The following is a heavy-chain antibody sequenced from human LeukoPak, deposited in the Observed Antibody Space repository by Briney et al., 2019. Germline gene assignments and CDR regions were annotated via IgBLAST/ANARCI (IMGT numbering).Heavy chain of an antibody. Sequence: PGGSLRLSCAASGFTFSSYEMNWVRQAPGKGLEWVSYISSSGSTIYYADSVKGRFTISRDNSKNTLYLQMNSPRAEDTAVYYCAKPWREDGDYWSFNYWGRGTLVTVSS. CDR3: AKPWREDGDYWSFNY. CDR1: GFTFSSYE. J-gene: IGHJ4*02. CDR2: ISSSGSTI. D-gene: IGHD4-17*01. V-gene: IGHV3-48*03.